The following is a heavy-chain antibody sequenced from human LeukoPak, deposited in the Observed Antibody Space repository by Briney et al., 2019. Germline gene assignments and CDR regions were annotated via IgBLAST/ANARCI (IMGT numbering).Heavy chain of an antibody. D-gene: IGHD2-15*01. CDR3: AKDYLIDCSGGSCYLGPFDY. CDR1: GFTFSSYG. V-gene: IGHV3-30*18. Sequence: GGSLRLSCAVSGFTFSSYGMHWVRQAPDKGLEWVAVISYDGSNKYYADSVKGRFTISRDNSKNTLYLQMNSLRAADTAVYYCAKDYLIDCSGGSCYLGPFDYWGQGTLVTVSS. CDR2: ISYDGSNK. J-gene: IGHJ4*02.